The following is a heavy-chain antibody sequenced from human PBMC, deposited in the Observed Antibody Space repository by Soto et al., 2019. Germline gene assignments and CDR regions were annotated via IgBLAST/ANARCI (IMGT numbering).Heavy chain of an antibody. CDR3: TRQIYDSDTGPNSQYYFDS. D-gene: IGHD3-22*01. Sequence: GESLKISCKGSGYSFAGYWITWVRQKPGKGLEWMGRIDPSDSQTYYSPSFRGHVTISVTKSITTVFLQWSSLRASDTAMYYCTRQIYDSDTGPNSQYYFDSWGKRTTVTVSS. J-gene: IGHJ4*02. CDR1: GYSFAGYW. V-gene: IGHV5-10-1*01. CDR2: IDPSDSQT.